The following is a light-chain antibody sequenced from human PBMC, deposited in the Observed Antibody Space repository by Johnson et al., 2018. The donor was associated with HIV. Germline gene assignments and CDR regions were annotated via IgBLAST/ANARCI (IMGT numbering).Light chain of an antibody. CDR3: AAWDDSLDSYV. CDR2: KND. CDR1: TSSIGTNT. V-gene: IGLV1-44*01. Sequence: QPVLTQPPSVSGTPGQRVILSCSGTTSSIGTNTVSWYQQLPGTAPKVLIYKNDQRPSGVPDRFSGSKSGTSASLAISGLQAEDEGDFYCAAWDDSLDSYVFGPGTKVT. J-gene: IGLJ1*01.